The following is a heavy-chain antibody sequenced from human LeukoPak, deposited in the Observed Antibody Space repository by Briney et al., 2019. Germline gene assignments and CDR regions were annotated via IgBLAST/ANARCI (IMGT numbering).Heavy chain of an antibody. CDR1: GLTFSSYS. D-gene: IGHD3-22*01. V-gene: IGHV3-21*01. CDR3: ASNYDSSNYYGFDY. J-gene: IGHJ4*02. CDR2: ISSSSSYI. Sequence: GGSLRLSCAASGLTFSSYSMNWVRQAPGKGQEWVSSISSSSSYIYYADSVKGRFTVSRDNAKNSLYLQMNSLRAEDTAVYYCASNYDSSNYYGFDYWGQGTLLTVSS.